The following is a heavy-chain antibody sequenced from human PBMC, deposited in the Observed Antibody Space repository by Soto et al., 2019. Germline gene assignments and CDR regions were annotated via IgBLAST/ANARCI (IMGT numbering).Heavy chain of an antibody. Sequence: ASVKVSCKASGYTFTSYYMHWVRQAPGQGLEWMGIINPSGGSTSYAQKFQGRVTMTRDTSTSTVYMELSSLRSEDTAVYYCARCVDQIRRTGTSLDFWGQGTLVSGSS. CDR3: ARCVDQIRRTGTSLDF. CDR1: GYTFTSYY. CDR2: INPSGGST. D-gene: IGHD1-7*01. J-gene: IGHJ4*02. V-gene: IGHV1-46*01.